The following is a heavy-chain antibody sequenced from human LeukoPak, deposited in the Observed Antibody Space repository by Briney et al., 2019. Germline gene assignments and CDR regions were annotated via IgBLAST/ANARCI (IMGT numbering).Heavy chain of an antibody. Sequence: GGSLRLSGAASGFTFSSNAMSWVRQAPGDGLEWVSATSGIGGSTYYADSGKGRFTISRDDPHTTLYLQMNSLRAEDTAVYFCARGGVDYYGSGTYYLMYYFDYWGQGALVTVSS. CDR2: TSGIGGST. CDR3: ARGGVDYYGSGTYYLMYYFDY. CDR1: GFTFSSNA. J-gene: IGHJ4*02. V-gene: IGHV3-23*01. D-gene: IGHD3-10*01.